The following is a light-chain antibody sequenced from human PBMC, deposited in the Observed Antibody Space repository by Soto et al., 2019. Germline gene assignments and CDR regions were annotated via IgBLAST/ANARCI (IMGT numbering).Light chain of an antibody. CDR3: QQYGSSPLT. J-gene: IGKJ4*01. CDR1: QSVSSSF. Sequence: EIVLKQSPGTLSLSPGERATLSCRARQSVSSSFLAWYQQKPGQAPRLLIYGASSRATGIPDRFSGSGSGTDFTLTISRLEPEDVAVYYCQQYGSSPLTFVGGTKFEIK. CDR2: GAS. V-gene: IGKV3-20*01.